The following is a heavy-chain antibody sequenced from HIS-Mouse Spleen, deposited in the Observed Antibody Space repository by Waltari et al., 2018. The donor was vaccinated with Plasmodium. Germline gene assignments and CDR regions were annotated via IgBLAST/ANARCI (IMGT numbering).Heavy chain of an antibody. CDR3: ARRGGSYYYFDY. D-gene: IGHD1-26*01. J-gene: IGHJ4*02. Sequence: QLQLQESGPGLVKPSETLSLTCTVSGGSISSSSYYWGWIRQPPGKGLEWLGSIYYSGSTYYTPSLKSRVTISVDTSKNEFSLKLSSVSAADTAVYYCARRGGSYYYFDYWGQGTLVTVSS. V-gene: IGHV4-39*01. CDR1: GGSISSSSYY. CDR2: IYYSGST.